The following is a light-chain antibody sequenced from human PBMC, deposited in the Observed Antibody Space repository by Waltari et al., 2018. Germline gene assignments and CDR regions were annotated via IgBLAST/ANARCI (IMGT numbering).Light chain of an antibody. V-gene: IGKV1-12*01. J-gene: IGKJ4*01. CDR2: AAS. CDR3: QQGKTFPLT. Sequence: DIQMTQSPSSVSASVGDRVTISCRASHAISSYLAWYQQNPGKAPKLLIYAASSLLSGVPSRVSGSGSGTDFTLTISSLQADDSATYYCQQGKTFPLTFGGGTKVEI. CDR1: HAISSY.